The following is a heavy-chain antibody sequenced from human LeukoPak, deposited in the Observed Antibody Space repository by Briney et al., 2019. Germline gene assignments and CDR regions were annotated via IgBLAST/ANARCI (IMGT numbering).Heavy chain of an antibody. D-gene: IGHD2-15*01. V-gene: IGHV4-4*07. CDR1: GDSINRYL. Sequence: KPSETLSLTCTVSGDSINRYLWTWIRQPAARGLGRIGRIYDSGTTDYRPSLKSRVSMSVETPKNQFSLRLSSVTAADTAVYYCARQSDSGGYFEYWGQGIRVTVSS. J-gene: IGHJ4*01. CDR3: ARQSDSGGYFEY. CDR2: IYDSGTT.